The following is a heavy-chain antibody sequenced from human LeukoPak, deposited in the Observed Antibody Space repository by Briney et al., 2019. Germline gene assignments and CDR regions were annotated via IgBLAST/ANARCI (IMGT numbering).Heavy chain of an antibody. CDR2: IIPIFGTA. Sequence: SVKVSCKASGGTFSSYAISWVRQAPGQGLEWLGRIIPIFGTANYAQKFQGRVRITTDESTSTAYMELSSLRSEDTAVYYCAREGRIVVVVAATPADAFDIWGQGTMVTVSS. CDR3: AREGRIVVVVAATPADAFDI. CDR1: GGTFSSYA. V-gene: IGHV1-69*05. D-gene: IGHD2-15*01. J-gene: IGHJ3*02.